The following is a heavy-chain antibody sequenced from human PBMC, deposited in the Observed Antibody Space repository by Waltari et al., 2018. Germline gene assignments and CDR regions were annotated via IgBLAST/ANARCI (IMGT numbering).Heavy chain of an antibody. J-gene: IGHJ4*02. V-gene: IGHV4-34*01. Sequence: QVQLQQWGAGLLKPSETLSLTCAVYGGSFSGYYWSWIRQPPGKGLEWIGEINHSGSTNYNPSLTRRVTISVYTSKNQFSLKLSSVTAADTAVYYCARVSPGSGYYFDYWGQGTLVTVSS. CDR1: GGSFSGYY. CDR2: INHSGST. CDR3: ARVSPGSGYYFDY. D-gene: IGHD5-12*01.